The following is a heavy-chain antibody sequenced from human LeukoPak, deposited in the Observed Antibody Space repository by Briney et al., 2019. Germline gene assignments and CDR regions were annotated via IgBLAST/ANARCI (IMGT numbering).Heavy chain of an antibody. Sequence: PGGSLRLSCAASGFTFSSYGMHWVRQAPGKGLEGVAFIRYDGSNKYYADSVKGRFTISRDNSKNTLYLQMNSLRAEDTAVYYCAKDGRFGDYYYYYMDVWGKGTTVTVSS. D-gene: IGHD3-10*01. V-gene: IGHV3-30*02. CDR2: IRYDGSNK. J-gene: IGHJ6*03. CDR1: GFTFSSYG. CDR3: AKDGRFGDYYYYYMDV.